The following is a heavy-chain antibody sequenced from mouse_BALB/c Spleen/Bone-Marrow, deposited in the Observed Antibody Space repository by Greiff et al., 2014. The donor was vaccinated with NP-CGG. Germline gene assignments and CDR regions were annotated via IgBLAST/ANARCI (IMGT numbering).Heavy chain of an antibody. J-gene: IGHJ1*01. D-gene: IGHD4-1*01. V-gene: IGHV5-17*02. CDR3: ARGGNWDDIDV. CDR1: GFTFSSFG. Sequence: EVKLMESGGGLVQPGGSRKLSCAASGFTFSSFGMHWVRQAPEKGLEWVAYISSGSTAICYADTVKGRFTISRDNPKNTLFLQMTSLRSEDTAMYYCARGGNWDDIDVWGARTTVTVSS. CDR2: ISSGSTAI.